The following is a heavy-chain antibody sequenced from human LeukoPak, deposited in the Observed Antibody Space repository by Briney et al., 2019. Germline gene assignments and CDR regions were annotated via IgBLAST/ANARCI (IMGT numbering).Heavy chain of an antibody. D-gene: IGHD5/OR15-5a*01. J-gene: IGHJ2*01. V-gene: IGHV4-59*08. CDR1: GDSISRDY. Sequence: SETLSLTCTVSGDSISRDYWHWIRQPPGKGLEWIGYMFYSGSTNYNPSLKSRVTISVDTSKNQFSLKLSSVTAADTAVYYCARRGVSTISWYFDLWGRGTLVTVSS. CDR3: ARRGVSTISWYFDL. CDR2: MFYSGST.